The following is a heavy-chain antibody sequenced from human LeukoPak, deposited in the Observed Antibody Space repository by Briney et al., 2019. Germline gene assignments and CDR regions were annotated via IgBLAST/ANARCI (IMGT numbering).Heavy chain of an antibody. CDR3: AREGDRANYDY. CDR2: INPNSGGT. Sequence: ASVKVSCKASGGTFSSYAISWVRQAPGQGLEWMGWINPNSGGTNYAQKFQGWVTMIRDTSISTAYMELSRLRSDDTAVYYCAREGDRANYDYWGQGTLVTVSS. CDR1: GGTFSSYA. V-gene: IGHV1-2*04. D-gene: IGHD5-18*01. J-gene: IGHJ4*02.